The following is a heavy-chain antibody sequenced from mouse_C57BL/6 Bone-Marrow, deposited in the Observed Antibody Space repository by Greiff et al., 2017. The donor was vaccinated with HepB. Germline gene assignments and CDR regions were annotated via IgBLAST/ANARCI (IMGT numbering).Heavy chain of an antibody. CDR2: IYPSDSET. CDR1: GYTFTSYW. CDR3: ARERVTTASYWYFDV. J-gene: IGHJ1*03. V-gene: IGHV1-61*01. Sequence: QVHVKQPGAELVRPGSSVKLSCKASGYTFTSYWMDWVKQRPGQGLEWIGNIYPSDSETHYNQKFKDKATLTVDKSSSTAYMQLSSLTSEDSAVYYCARERVTTASYWYFDVWGTGTTVTVSS. D-gene: IGHD1-2*01.